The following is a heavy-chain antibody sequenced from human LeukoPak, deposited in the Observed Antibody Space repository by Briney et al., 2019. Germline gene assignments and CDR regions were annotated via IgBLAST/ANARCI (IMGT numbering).Heavy chain of an antibody. Sequence: PGGSLRLSRAASGFTFSNYALSWVRQAPGKGLEWVSSIGSSVNTTHYADSVKGRFTISRDNSKNTLYLQMNSLSAEDTAIYYCARDQAFDWFYYYYGMDVWGLGTTVIVSS. CDR3: ARDQAFDWFYYYYGMDV. J-gene: IGHJ6*02. CDR2: IGSSVNTT. CDR1: GFTFSNYA. D-gene: IGHD3-9*01. V-gene: IGHV3-23*01.